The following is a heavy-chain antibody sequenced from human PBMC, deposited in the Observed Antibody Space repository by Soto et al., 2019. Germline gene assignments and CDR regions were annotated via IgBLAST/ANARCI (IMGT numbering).Heavy chain of an antibody. CDR1: GFTFSSYG. D-gene: IGHD3-10*01. V-gene: IGHV3-30*18. CDR2: ISYDGSSK. J-gene: IGHJ4*02. CDR3: AKGGWMVRGVYQRSFDY. Sequence: GSLRLSCAASGFTFSSYGMHCVRQAPGKGLEWVAVISYDGSSKYYADSVKGRFTISRDNSKNTLYLQMNSLRAEDTAVYYCAKGGWMVRGVYQRSFDYWGQGTLVTVSS.